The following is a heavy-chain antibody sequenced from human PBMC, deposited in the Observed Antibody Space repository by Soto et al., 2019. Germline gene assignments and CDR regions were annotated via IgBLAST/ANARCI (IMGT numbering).Heavy chain of an antibody. CDR2: ISGSGGST. J-gene: IGHJ4*02. CDR3: AKDCTNGVCSGTLDY. Sequence: GGSLRLSCAASGFTFSSYAMSWVRQAPGKGLEWVSAISGSGGSTYYADSVKGRFTISRDNSKNTLYLQMNSLRAEDTAVYYCAKDCTNGVCSGTLDYWGQGTLVTVSS. CDR1: GFTFSSYA. D-gene: IGHD2-8*01. V-gene: IGHV3-23*01.